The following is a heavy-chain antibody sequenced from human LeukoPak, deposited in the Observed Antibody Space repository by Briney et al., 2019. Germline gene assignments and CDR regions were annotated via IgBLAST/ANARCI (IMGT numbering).Heavy chain of an antibody. CDR3: ARHLQGGISPWIFDY. CDR1: AGSISSSSYY. J-gene: IGHJ4*02. D-gene: IGHD1-1*01. V-gene: IGHV4-39*01. Sequence: KPSETLSLTCTVSAGSISSSSYYWGWIRQPPGKGLEWIGCIYHSGSTYYNPSLKSRVTISVDTSKNQFSLKLTSVTAADTAVYSCARHLQGGISPWIFDYWGQGTLITVSS. CDR2: IYHSGST.